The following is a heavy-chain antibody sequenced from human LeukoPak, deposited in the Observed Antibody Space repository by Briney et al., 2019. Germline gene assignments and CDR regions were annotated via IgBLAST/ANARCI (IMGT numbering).Heavy chain of an antibody. CDR1: GGSISSSSYY. CDR2: IYYSGST. J-gene: IGHJ5*02. Sequence: KASETLSLTCTVSGGSISSSSYYWGWIRQPPGKGLEWIGSIYYSGSTYYNPSLKSRVTISVDTSKNQFSLKLSSVTAADTAVYYCATGVGYCSGGSCYSRSRYFDPWGQGTLVTVSS. CDR3: ATGVGYCSGGSCYSRSRYFDP. V-gene: IGHV4-39*01. D-gene: IGHD2-15*01.